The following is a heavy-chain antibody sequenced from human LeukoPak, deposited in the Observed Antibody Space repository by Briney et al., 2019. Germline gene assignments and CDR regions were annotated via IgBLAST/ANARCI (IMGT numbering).Heavy chain of an antibody. CDR2: ISGSGVNT. V-gene: IGHV3-23*01. CDR1: GFTFSNYA. CDR3: AKVPHPNYFFDY. J-gene: IGHJ4*02. Sequence: GGSLRLSCAASGFTFSNYAMSWVRQAPGKRLQWVSTISGSGVNTYYADAVKGRFTISSDSSKSTLYLQMNSLKDEDTAVYYCAKVPHPNYFFDYWGQGTLVTVSS.